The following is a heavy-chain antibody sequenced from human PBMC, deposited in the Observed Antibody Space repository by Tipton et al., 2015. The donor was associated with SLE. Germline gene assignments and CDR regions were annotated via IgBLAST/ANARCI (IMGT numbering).Heavy chain of an antibody. D-gene: IGHD1-26*01. CDR2: IQQDGSEE. J-gene: IGHJ3*02. V-gene: IGHV3-7*01. CDR3: AREYHGRFYVNGAFDI. Sequence: LSLTCAASGFTFSSNWMSWVRQAPGKGLEWVAHIQQDGSEEYYVDSVKGRFSVSRDNAKNSLYLQMNSLRVEDTAVYYCAREYHGRFYVNGAFDIWGQGTMVTVSS. CDR1: GFTFSSNW.